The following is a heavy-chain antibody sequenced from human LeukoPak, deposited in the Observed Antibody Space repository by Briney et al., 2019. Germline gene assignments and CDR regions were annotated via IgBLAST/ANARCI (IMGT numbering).Heavy chain of an antibody. V-gene: IGHV3-49*03. Sequence: GGSLRLSCTASGFTFGDYAMSWFRQAPGKGLEWVGFIRSKAYGGTTEYAASVKGRFTISRDDSKSIAYLQMNSLKTEDTAVYYCTRDRGGYDSSGYSYYFDYWGQGTLVTVSS. CDR3: TRDRGGYDSSGYSYYFDY. D-gene: IGHD3-22*01. CDR1: GFTFGDYA. CDR2: IRSKAYGGTT. J-gene: IGHJ4*02.